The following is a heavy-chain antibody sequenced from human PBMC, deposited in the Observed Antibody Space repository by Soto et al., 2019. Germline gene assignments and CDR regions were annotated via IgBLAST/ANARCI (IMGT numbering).Heavy chain of an antibody. J-gene: IGHJ6*02. CDR3: AGMSFTGFGELFGNFYFYGLDV. CDR2: IYNSGSA. V-gene: IGHV4-59*03. CDR1: GGSISSYY. Sequence: QVQLQESGPGLVKPSETLSLTCNVSGGSISSYYWTWIRQPPGKGLEWIGHIYNSGSANYNPSLQSRVTISLDTSKNQFSLTLTSVTAADTAVYYCAGMSFTGFGELFGNFYFYGLDVWGQGTTVTVSS. D-gene: IGHD3-3*01.